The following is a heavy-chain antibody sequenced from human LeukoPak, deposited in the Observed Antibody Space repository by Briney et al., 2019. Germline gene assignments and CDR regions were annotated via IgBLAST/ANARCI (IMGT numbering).Heavy chain of an antibody. V-gene: IGHV1-2*02. D-gene: IGHD1-1*01. J-gene: IGHJ3*02. Sequence: ASVKVSCKASGYTFTGHYMHSVPQAPEQGLEWMGWMNSDSGGTKYAQKFQGSVIMTRVTSISTAYMELTRLKSADTAVYYCARGRVHSWSDAFDIWGEGTTVTVSS. CDR1: GYTFTGHY. CDR3: ARGRVHSWSDAFDI. CDR2: MNSDSGGT.